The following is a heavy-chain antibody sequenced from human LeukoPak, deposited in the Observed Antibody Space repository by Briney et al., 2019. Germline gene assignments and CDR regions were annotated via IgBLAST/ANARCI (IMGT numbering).Heavy chain of an antibody. V-gene: IGHV3-30-3*01. J-gene: IGHJ4*02. CDR3: ARGEEDSDY. Sequence: PGGSLILSCAASGFTFSSYAMHWVRQAPGKGLEWVAVISYDGSNKYYADSVKGRFTISRDDSKNTLYLQMNSLRAEDTAVYYCARGEEDSDYWGQGTLVTVSS. D-gene: IGHD1-26*01. CDR1: GFTFSSYA. CDR2: ISYDGSNK.